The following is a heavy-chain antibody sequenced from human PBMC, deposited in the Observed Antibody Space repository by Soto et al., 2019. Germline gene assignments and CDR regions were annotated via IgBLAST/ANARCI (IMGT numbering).Heavy chain of an antibody. D-gene: IGHD2-15*01. V-gene: IGHV3-23*01. J-gene: IGHJ6*03. CDR1: GFTFSSYA. CDR2: ISGSGGST. Sequence: GGSLRLSCAASGFTFSSYAMSWVRQAPGKGLERVSAISGSGGSTYYADSVKGRFTISRDNSKNTLYLQMNSLKTEDTAVYYCSTTPPLGYCSGGSCWGEQWYYYHYYMDVWGKGTTVTVSS. CDR3: STTPPLGYCSGGSCWGEQWYYYHYYMDV.